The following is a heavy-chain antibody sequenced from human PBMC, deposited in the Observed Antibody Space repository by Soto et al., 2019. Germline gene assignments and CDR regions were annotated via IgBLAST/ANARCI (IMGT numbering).Heavy chain of an antibody. J-gene: IGHJ4*02. Sequence: SETLSLTCTVSGGSISSYYWSWIRQPPGKGLEWIGYIYYSGSTNYNPSLKSRVTISVDTSKNQFSLKLSSVTAADTAVYYCASGYSYGYFDYWGQGTLVTSPQ. D-gene: IGHD5-18*01. CDR1: GGSISSYY. CDR3: ASGYSYGYFDY. V-gene: IGHV4-59*01. CDR2: IYYSGST.